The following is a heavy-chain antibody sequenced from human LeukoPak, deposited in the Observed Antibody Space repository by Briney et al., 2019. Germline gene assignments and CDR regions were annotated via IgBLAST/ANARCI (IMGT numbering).Heavy chain of an antibody. D-gene: IGHD2/OR15-2a*01. V-gene: IGHV1-8*03. CDR2: MNPNSGNT. CDR1: GYTFTSYD. Sequence: ASMKVSCKASGYTFTSYDINWVRQATGQGLEWMGWMNPNSGNTGYAQKFQGRVTITRNTSISTAYMELSSLRSEDTAVYYCASTGKNINDAFDIWGQGTMVTVSS. J-gene: IGHJ3*02. CDR3: ASTGKNINDAFDI.